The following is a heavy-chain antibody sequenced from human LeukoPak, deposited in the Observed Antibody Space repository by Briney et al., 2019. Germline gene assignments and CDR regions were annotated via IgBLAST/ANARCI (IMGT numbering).Heavy chain of an antibody. CDR1: GGSISSSSSY. J-gene: IGHJ6*03. V-gene: IGHV4-39*01. Sequence: SETLSLTCTVSGGSISSSSSYWGWIRQPPGKGLEWIGSMYYSGSTYYNPSLKSRVTISVDTSKNQFSLKLSSVTAADTALYYCVRHSGYYYYYMDVWGKGTTVTISS. CDR2: MYYSGST. CDR3: VRHSGYYYYYMDV.